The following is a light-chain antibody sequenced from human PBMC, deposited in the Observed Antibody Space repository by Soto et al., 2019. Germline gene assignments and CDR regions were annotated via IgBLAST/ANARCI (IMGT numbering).Light chain of an antibody. V-gene: IGKV3-15*01. CDR2: DTS. Sequence: EIVMTQSPATLSVSPGERVTLSCGASQSVSNILGWYQHKPGHAPRPLIYDTSTRAACTPARFTGSGSGTDFTLTISSLQSEDFAVYYCQQYNTWRSISFGQGTRLEIK. CDR3: QQYNTWRSIS. J-gene: IGKJ5*01. CDR1: QSVSNI.